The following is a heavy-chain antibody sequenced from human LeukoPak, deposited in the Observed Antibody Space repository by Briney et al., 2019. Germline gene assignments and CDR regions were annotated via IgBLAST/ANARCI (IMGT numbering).Heavy chain of an antibody. V-gene: IGHV3-48*01. CDR2: ISSSSNTI. Sequence: GGSLRLSCAASGFTLSSYSMNWVRQAPGKGLEWVSYISSSSNTIYYADSVKGRFTIYRDIAKNSLYLQMNSLRVEDTAVYYCARDQPRGTIAARPTAFDIWGQGTMVTVSS. J-gene: IGHJ3*02. CDR3: ARDQPRGTIAARPTAFDI. D-gene: IGHD6-6*01. CDR1: GFTLSSYS.